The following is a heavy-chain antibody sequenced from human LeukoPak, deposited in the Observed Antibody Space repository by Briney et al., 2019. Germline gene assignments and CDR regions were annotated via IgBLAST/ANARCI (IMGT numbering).Heavy chain of an antibody. CDR2: IIPILGIA. CDR1: GGTFSSYT. Sequence: GASVKVSCKASGGTFSSYTISWVRQAPGQGLEWMGRIIPILGIANYAQKFQGRVTITADKSTSTAYMELSSLRSEDTAVYYCATAPPYYYDSSGYSMMTFDIRGQGTMVTVSS. V-gene: IGHV1-69*02. J-gene: IGHJ3*02. D-gene: IGHD3-22*01. CDR3: ATAPPYYYDSSGYSMMTFDI.